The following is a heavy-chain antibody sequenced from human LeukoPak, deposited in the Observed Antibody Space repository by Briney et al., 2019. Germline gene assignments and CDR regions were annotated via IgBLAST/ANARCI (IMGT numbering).Heavy chain of an antibody. J-gene: IGHJ4*02. CDR1: GYTFTAYY. V-gene: IGHV1-2*02. Sequence: ASVKVSCKASGYTFTAYYMHWVRQAPGQGLEWMGWINPNSGGTNYAQKFQGRVTMTRDTSISTAHMELSRLRSDDTAVYYCARDRLPFGGGRGYFDYWGQGTLVTVSS. CDR2: INPNSGGT. D-gene: IGHD3-10*01. CDR3: ARDRLPFGGGRGYFDY.